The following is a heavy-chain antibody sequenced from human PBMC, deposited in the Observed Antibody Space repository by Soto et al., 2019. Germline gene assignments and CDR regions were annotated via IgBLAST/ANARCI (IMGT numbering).Heavy chain of an antibody. V-gene: IGHV4-39*01. CDR3: ERLRLLPRIWEPVDY. CDR1: GGAISSSSYY. CDR2: IYYSGST. Sequence: SETLSLTCTVSGGAISSSSYYWGWIRQPPGKGLEWIGSIYYSGSTYYNPSLKSRVTISVDTSKNQFSLKLSSVAAADKAVYSCERLRLLPRIWEPVDYWAQGKLVTVS. D-gene: IGHD1-26*01. J-gene: IGHJ4*02.